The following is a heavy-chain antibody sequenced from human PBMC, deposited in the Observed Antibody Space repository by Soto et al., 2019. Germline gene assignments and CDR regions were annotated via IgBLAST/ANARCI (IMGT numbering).Heavy chain of an antibody. CDR1: GFTFSSYS. V-gene: IGHV3-23*01. Sequence: VKLLESGGGLVQPGGSLRLSCAASGFTFSSYSMSWVRQAPGKGLEWVSHITASGGTTYYADSVKGRFTISRDISRNTLYLQMNSLRAEDTALYYCAKCLQVNWNYDAFHIWGQGTMVTVSS. J-gene: IGHJ3*02. D-gene: IGHD1-7*01. CDR3: AKCLQVNWNYDAFHI. CDR2: ITASGGTT.